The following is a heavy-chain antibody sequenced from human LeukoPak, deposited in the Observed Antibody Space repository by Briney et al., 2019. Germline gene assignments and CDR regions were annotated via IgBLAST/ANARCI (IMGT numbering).Heavy chain of an antibody. CDR3: AMVDTAMVNTY. J-gene: IGHJ4*02. CDR1: GGSISSHY. CDR2: INHSGST. V-gene: IGHV4-34*01. D-gene: IGHD5-18*01. Sequence: SETLSLTCTVSGGSISSHYWSWIRQPPGKGLEWIGEINHSGSTNYNPSLKSRVTISVDTSKNQFSLKLSSVTAADTAVYYCAMVDTAMVNTYWGQGTLVTVSS.